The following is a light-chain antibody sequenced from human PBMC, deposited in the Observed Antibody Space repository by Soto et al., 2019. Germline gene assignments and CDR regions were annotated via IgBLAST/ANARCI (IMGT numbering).Light chain of an antibody. Sequence: QSALTQPPSASGSPGQSVTISCTGTSSDVGGYKYVSWFQHHPGKAPKLLIHEVNKRPSGVPDRFSGSKSGNTASLPVSGLQAEDEADYYCSSYGGNTLFVFGTGTKVTVL. J-gene: IGLJ1*01. V-gene: IGLV2-8*01. CDR1: SSDVGGYKY. CDR3: SSYGGNTLFV. CDR2: EVN.